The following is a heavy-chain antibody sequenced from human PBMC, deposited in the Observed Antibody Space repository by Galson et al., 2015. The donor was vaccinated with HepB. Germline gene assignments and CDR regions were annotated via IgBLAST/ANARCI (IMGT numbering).Heavy chain of an antibody. V-gene: IGHV3-23*01. CDR1: GFTFSSLG. CDR2: IGVNAGST. CDR3: AKGTAHTEY. J-gene: IGHJ4*02. Sequence: SLRLSCAVSGFTFSSLGMTWVRQAPGKGLECVSAIGVNAGSTDYADSVKGRFTISRDNSKNMLYLQMNNLRAEDTAVYYCAKGTAHTEYWGQGTLVSVSS.